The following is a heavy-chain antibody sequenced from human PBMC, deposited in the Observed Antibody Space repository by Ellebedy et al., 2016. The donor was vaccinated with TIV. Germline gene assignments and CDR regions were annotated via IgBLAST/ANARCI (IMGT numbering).Heavy chain of an antibody. CDR2: TFPGDFDP. J-gene: IGHJ4*01. Sequence: GGSLRLSCKASGYKFSSYWIGWVRQMPGKGLEWMGITFPGDFDPQYSPSFRGQVTISADNSVNTAYLQWSSLKASDTAMYYCARYSNGGSLYWGQGTLVTVSS. CDR3: ARYSNGGSLY. CDR1: GYKFSSYW. D-gene: IGHD6-25*01. V-gene: IGHV5-51*01.